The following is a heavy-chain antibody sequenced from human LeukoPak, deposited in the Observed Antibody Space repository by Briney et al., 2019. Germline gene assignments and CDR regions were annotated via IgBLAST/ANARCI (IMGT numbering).Heavy chain of an antibody. V-gene: IGHV1-2*02. D-gene: IGHD1-14*01. Sequence: ASVKVSCKASGYTFTDYYIHWVRQAPGQGLEWMGWIIPNGGGTNYAQNFQGRVTFTRDTSISTAYMELSRLRSDDTAVYYCARGFVITSLDYWGQGTLLTVSS. J-gene: IGHJ4*02. CDR3: ARGFVITSLDY. CDR2: IIPNGGGT. CDR1: GYTFTDYY.